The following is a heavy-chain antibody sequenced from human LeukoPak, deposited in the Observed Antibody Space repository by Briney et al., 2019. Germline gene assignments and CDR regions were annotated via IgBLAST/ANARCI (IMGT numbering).Heavy chain of an antibody. V-gene: IGHV4-61*02. J-gene: IGHJ4*02. CDR3: ARAKRGTMTTVTTWDY. Sequence: TLSLTCAVSGGSISSGGYSWSWIRQPAGKGLEWIGRIYTSGSTNYNPSLKSRVTISVDTSKNQFSLKLSSVTAADTAVYYCARAKRGTMTTVTTWDYWGQGTLVTVSS. CDR2: IYTSGST. CDR1: GGSISSGGYS. D-gene: IGHD4-17*01.